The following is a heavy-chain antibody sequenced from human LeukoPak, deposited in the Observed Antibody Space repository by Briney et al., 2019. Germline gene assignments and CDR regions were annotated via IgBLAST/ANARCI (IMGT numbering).Heavy chain of an antibody. CDR3: ARHGALVVVVADTGYFDL. CDR2: INYGGST. Sequence: SETLSLTCTVSSGSISSKPYYWGWIRQPPGKGLEWIGSINYGGSTYYNPSLKSRVTISVDTSKNQFSLKLSSVTAADTAVYYCARHGALVVVVADTGYFDLWGRGTLVTVSS. J-gene: IGHJ2*01. CDR1: SGSISSKPYY. D-gene: IGHD2-15*01. V-gene: IGHV4-39*01.